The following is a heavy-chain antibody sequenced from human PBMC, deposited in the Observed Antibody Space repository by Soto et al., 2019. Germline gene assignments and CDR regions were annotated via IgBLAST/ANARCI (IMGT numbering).Heavy chain of an antibody. Sequence: QVHLVQSGAEVKTPGASIKVSCKTSGYTFTDYYINWVRQAPGQGLEWLGRASPNSGYTNSPQKFKARLTMTWDTSVTTAYMELGGLTFYDTAIYYWAIDGVGRATGFDYWGPGTLVTVSS. V-gene: IGHV1-2*06. CDR1: GYTFTDYY. CDR2: ASPNSGYT. D-gene: IGHD3-3*01. J-gene: IGHJ4*02. CDR3: AIDGVGRATGFDY.